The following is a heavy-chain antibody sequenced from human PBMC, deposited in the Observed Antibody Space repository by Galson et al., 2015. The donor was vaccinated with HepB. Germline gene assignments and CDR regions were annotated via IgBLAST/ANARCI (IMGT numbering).Heavy chain of an antibody. Sequence: SLRLSCVASGFTFSRLGMTWVRQAPGKGLECVAAIGVSSTTDYADSVKGRFTISRDNSKNMLFLQMNNLRAEDTAVYYCAKGTTDIDYWGQGTLVTVSS. CDR3: AKGTTDIDY. J-gene: IGHJ4*02. V-gene: IGHV3-23*01. D-gene: IGHD1-1*01. CDR2: IGVSSTT. CDR1: GFTFSRLG.